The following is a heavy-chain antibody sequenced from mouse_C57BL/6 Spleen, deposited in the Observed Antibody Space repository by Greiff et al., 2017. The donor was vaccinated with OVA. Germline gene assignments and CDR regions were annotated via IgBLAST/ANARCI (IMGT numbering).Heavy chain of an antibody. J-gene: IGHJ4*01. CDR2: INPSNGGT. V-gene: IGHV1-53*01. D-gene: IGHD2-3*01. CDR1: GYTFTSYW. CDR3: APYDGLKGGAMDY. Sequence: QVQLQQPGTELVKPGASVKLSCKASGYTFTSYWMHWVKQRPGQGLEWIGNINPSNGGTNYNEKFKSKATLTVDKSSSTAYMQLSSLTSEDSAVYYGAPYDGLKGGAMDYWGQGTSVTVSS.